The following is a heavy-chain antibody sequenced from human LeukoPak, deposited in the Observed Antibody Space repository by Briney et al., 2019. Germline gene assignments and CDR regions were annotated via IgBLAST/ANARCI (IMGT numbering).Heavy chain of an antibody. J-gene: IGHJ4*02. Sequence: ASVKVSCKASGYTFTSYYMHWVRQAPGQGLEWMGIINPSGGSTSYAQKFQGRVTMTRDTSTSTVYMELSSLRSEDTAVYYCARAYCSSTGCSYGVDYWGQGTLVTVSS. D-gene: IGHD2-2*01. CDR2: INPSGGST. CDR3: ARAYCSSTGCSYGVDY. V-gene: IGHV1-46*01. CDR1: GYTFTSYY.